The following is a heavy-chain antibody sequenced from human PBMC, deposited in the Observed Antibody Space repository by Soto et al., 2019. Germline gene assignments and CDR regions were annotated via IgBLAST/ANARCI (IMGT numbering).Heavy chain of an antibody. V-gene: IGHV4-59*01. J-gene: IGHJ4*02. CDR3: ARGYNSGWYVFDY. CDR1: GGSIRSYY. CDR2: IYYSGST. Sequence: QVQLQESGPGLVKPSETLSLTCTVSGGSIRSYYWSWIRQPPGKGLEWLGYIYYSGSTDYNPSLKSRVTISADTSKNQFSLKLSAVTAADTAVYYCARGYNSGWYVFDYWGQGTLVTVSS. D-gene: IGHD6-19*01.